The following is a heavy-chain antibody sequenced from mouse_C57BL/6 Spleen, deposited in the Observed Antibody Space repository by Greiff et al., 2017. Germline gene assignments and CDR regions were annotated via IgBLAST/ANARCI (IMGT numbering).Heavy chain of an antibody. CDR2: IYPGSGST. Sequence: VQLQQPGAELVKPGASVKMSCKASGYTFTSYWITWVKQRPGQGLEWIGDIYPGSGSTYYNEKFKSQATLTVETSSSSAYMQLRSLTSEDSAVEYSAGSFDYWGQGTTRTVSS. J-gene: IGHJ2*01. V-gene: IGHV1-55*01. CDR3: AGSFDY. CDR1: GYTFTSYW.